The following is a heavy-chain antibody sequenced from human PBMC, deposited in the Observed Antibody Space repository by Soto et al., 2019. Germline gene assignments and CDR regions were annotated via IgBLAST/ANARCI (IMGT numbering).Heavy chain of an antibody. D-gene: IGHD6-13*01. J-gene: IGHJ5*02. CDR2: ISSSGGST. Sequence: EVQLVESGGGLVKPGGSLRLSCAASGFTFSSYSMNWVRQAPGKGLEWVSSISSSGGSTYYADSVKGRFTISRDNSKNTLYLQMNSLRAEDTAVYYCAKDLGAAARGWFDPWGQGTLVTVSS. V-gene: IGHV3-23*04. CDR3: AKDLGAAARGWFDP. CDR1: GFTFSSYS.